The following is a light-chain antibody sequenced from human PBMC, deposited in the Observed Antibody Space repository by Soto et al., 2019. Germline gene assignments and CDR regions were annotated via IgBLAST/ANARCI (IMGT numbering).Light chain of an antibody. CDR2: GAS. V-gene: IGKV3-20*01. Sequence: IVVTQPPSSLSVSPGERATLSCRASQSVSSSYLAWYQQKPGQAPRLLIYGASTRATGIPDRFSGSGSGTDFTLTISRLEPEDFAVYYCQQYGSSPVTFGQGTRLEIK. CDR1: QSVSSSY. CDR3: QQYGSSPVT. J-gene: IGKJ5*01.